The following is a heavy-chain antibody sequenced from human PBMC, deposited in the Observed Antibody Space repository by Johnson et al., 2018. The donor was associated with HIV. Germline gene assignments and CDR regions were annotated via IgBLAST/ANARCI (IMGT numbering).Heavy chain of an antibody. D-gene: IGHD1-26*01. CDR1: GFTFSDYY. CDR2: ISTNVNDM. CDR3: AGEGELDAFDV. J-gene: IGHJ3*01. V-gene: IGHV3-11*04. Sequence: QVHLVESGGGLVKPGGSLRLSCAASGFTFSDYYMTWIRQAPGKGLEWVSYISTNVNDMYYADSVKGRFTISRDNAKNSLFLQMNSLRAEDTAVYYCAGEGELDAFDVWGQGTMVTVSS.